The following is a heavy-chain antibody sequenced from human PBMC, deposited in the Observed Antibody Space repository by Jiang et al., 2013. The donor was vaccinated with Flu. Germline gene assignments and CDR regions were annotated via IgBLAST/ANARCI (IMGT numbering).Heavy chain of an antibody. V-gene: IGHV4-34*01. D-gene: IGHD3-3*01. J-gene: IGHJ4*02. Sequence: VTISVDTSKNQFSLKLSSVTAADTAVYYCARGEYDFWSGYGDYWGQGTLVTVSS. CDR3: ARGEYDFWSGYGDY.